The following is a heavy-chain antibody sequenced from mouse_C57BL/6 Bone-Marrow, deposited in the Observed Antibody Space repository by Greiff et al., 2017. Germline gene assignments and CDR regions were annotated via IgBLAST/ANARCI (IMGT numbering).Heavy chain of an antibody. CDR1: GYTFTSYW. Sequence: QVQLQQPGAELVKPGASVKLSCKASGYTFTSYWMHWVKQRPGQGLEWIGMIHPNSGSTNYNEKFKSKAILTVDTSSSTAYMQLSSLTSEDSAVYYCATYYSNYLAWFAYWGQGTLVTVSA. CDR2: IHPNSGST. CDR3: ATYYSNYLAWFAY. V-gene: IGHV1-64*01. D-gene: IGHD2-5*01. J-gene: IGHJ3*01.